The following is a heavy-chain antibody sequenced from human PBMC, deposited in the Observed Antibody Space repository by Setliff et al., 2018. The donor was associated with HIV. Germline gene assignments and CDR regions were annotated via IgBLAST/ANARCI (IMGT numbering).Heavy chain of an antibody. Sequence: SETLSLTCTVSGDSIARNTYYWSWIRQPAGKGLEWIGYIYDSGSPKYNPSLKSRVTISIDTSKSQISLKLTSVTAADTAMYHCARVYYFDSSGYYQRGDVFDIWGQGTMVTVSS. CDR2: IYDSGSP. CDR3: ARVYYFDSSGYYQRGDVFDI. V-gene: IGHV4-61*10. J-gene: IGHJ3*02. CDR1: GDSIARNTYY. D-gene: IGHD3-22*01.